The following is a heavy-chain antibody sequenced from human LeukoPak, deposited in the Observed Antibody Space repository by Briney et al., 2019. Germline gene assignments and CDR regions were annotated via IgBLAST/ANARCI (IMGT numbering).Heavy chain of an antibody. J-gene: IGHJ4*02. V-gene: IGHV4-38-2*02. D-gene: IGHD4-23*01. CDR1: GYSISSGYY. CDR2: IYHSGST. Sequence: SETLSLTCTVSGYSISSGYYWGWIRQPPGKGLEWIGSIYHSGSTYYNPSLKSRVTISVDTSKNQFSLKLSSVTAADTAVYYCARATATVAGVWGQGTLVTVSS. CDR3: ARATATVAGV.